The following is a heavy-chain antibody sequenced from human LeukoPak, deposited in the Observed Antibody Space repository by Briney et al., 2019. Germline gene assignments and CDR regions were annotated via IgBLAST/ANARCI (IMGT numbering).Heavy chain of an antibody. CDR2: ISSDGTTI. D-gene: IGHD2-15*01. J-gene: IGHJ4*02. V-gene: IGHV3-11*01. CDR3: ALQRSTSSYSAFDY. Sequence: GGSLRLSCAASGFTFSDYYMTWIRQAPGKGLEWISYISSDGTTIYYADSVKGRFTISRDNAKNSLYLQMNSLRAEDTAVYYCALQRSTSSYSAFDYWGQGTLVTVSS. CDR1: GFTFSDYY.